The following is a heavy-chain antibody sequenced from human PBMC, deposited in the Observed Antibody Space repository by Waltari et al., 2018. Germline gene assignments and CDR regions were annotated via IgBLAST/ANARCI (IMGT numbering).Heavy chain of an antibody. J-gene: IGHJ5*02. V-gene: IGHV1-2*02. D-gene: IGHD3-3*01. Sequence: QVQLVQSGAEGKKPGASVKVSCKASGYTFTGYYMHWVRQAPGQGLEWMGWISPTSGVTKDAQKFQGRVTMPRYTSITTAYMELSRLRSDDTAVYYCARVSPEKSYYDAWFDPWGPGTLVTVSS. CDR1: GYTFTGYY. CDR3: ARVSPEKSYYDAWFDP. CDR2: ISPTSGVT.